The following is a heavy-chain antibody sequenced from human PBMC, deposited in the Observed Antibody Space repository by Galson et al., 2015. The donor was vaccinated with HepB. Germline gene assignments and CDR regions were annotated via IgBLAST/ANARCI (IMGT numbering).Heavy chain of an antibody. V-gene: IGHV3-30*03. CDR2: ISYDGSNK. CDR3: ARDTPIPTKYCSSTSCYGGGWGFDY. D-gene: IGHD2-2*01. J-gene: IGHJ4*02. CDR1: GFTFSSYG. Sequence: SLRLSCAASGFTFSSYGMHWVRQAPGKGLEWVAVISYDGSNKYYADSVKGRFTISRDNSKNTLYLQMNSLRAEDTAVYYCARDTPIPTKYCSSTSCYGGGWGFDYWGQGTLVTVSS.